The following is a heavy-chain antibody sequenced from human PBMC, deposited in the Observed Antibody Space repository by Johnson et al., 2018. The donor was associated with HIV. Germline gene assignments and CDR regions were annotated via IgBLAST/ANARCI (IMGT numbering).Heavy chain of an antibody. CDR2: IRYDGSNK. CDR1: GFTFSSYG. D-gene: IGHD3-22*01. Sequence: QEQLVESGGGVVQPGGSLRLSCAASGFTFSSYGMHWVRQAPGKGLEWVAFIRYDGSNKYYADSVKGRFTISRDNSKNTLYLQMNSLRAEDTAVYYCAKVRSGYTEIDAFDIWGQGTMVTVSS. V-gene: IGHV3-30*02. CDR3: AKVRSGYTEIDAFDI. J-gene: IGHJ3*02.